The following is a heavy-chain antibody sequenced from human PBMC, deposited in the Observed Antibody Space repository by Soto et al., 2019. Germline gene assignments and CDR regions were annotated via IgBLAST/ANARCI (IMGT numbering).Heavy chain of an antibody. D-gene: IGHD3-22*01. J-gene: IGHJ6*02. CDR3: AKDEPPTTPXWYYDSSGYYYSYGMDV. CDR2: ISGSGGST. Sequence: LRVSCAASGFTFSSYAMSWVRQAPGKGLEWVSAISGSGGSTYYADSVKGRFTISRDNSKNTLYLQMNSLRAEDTAVYYCAKDEPPTTPXWYYDSSGYYYSYGMDVWGQGTTVTVSS. V-gene: IGHV3-23*01. CDR1: GFTFSSYA.